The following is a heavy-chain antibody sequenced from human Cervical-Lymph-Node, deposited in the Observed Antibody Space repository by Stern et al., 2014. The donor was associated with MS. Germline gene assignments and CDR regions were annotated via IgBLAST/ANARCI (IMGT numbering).Heavy chain of an antibody. J-gene: IGHJ4*02. D-gene: IGHD3-22*01. Sequence: QLQLQESGPGLVKPSETLSLTCTVSGGSISSYYWSWIRQPPGKGLEWIGYIYYSGSTNYNPSLKSRVTISVDTSKNQFSLKLSSVTAADTAVYYCARASYYDSSGFDYWGQGTLVTVSS. CDR1: GGSISSYY. V-gene: IGHV4-59*01. CDR2: IYYSGST. CDR3: ARASYYDSSGFDY.